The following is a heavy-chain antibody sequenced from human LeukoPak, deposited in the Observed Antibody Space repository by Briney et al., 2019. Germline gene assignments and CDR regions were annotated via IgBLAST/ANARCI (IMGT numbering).Heavy chain of an antibody. CDR1: GGSISSYY. CDR3: ARMANYDFWSGYHYYYMDV. V-gene: IGHV4-59*01. CDR2: IYYSGST. Sequence: SETLSLTCTVSGGSISSYYWSWIRQPPGKGPEWIGYIYYSGSTNYNPSLKSRVTISVDTSKNQFSLKLSSVTAADTAVYYCARMANYDFWSGYHYYYMDVWGKGTTVTVSS. D-gene: IGHD3-3*01. J-gene: IGHJ6*03.